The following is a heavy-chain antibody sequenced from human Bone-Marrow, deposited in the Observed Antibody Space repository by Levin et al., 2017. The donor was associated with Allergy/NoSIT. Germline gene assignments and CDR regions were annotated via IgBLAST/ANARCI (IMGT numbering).Heavy chain of an antibody. V-gene: IGHV2-70*01. CDR3: ARIMDNAELAAVGAGYHYGMDP. J-gene: IGHJ6*02. Sequence: VSGPTLVKPTQTLTLTCTLSGFSLNTVGMSVSWIRQPPGKALEWLAVIDWDDGKYYSTSLQTRLTISKDTSNKQVVLTMSNMDPADTATYFCARIMDNAELAAVGAGYHYGMDPWGQGTTVTVSS. D-gene: IGHD2-15*01. CDR2: IDWDDGK. CDR1: GFSLNTVGMS.